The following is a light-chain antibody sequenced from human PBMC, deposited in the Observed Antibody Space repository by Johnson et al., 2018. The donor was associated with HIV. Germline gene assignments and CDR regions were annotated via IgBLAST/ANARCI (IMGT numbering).Light chain of an antibody. J-gene: IGLJ1*01. Sequence: QSVLTQPPSVSAAPGQKVTISCSGSSSNIGNNYVSWYQQLPGTAPKLLIYDNNKRPSGIPDRFSGSKSGTSATLAITRLQTGDEADYYCGTWDSSLSAGGVFGPGTKVTVL. CDR2: DNN. V-gene: IGLV1-51*01. CDR1: SSNIGNNY. CDR3: GTWDSSLSAGGV.